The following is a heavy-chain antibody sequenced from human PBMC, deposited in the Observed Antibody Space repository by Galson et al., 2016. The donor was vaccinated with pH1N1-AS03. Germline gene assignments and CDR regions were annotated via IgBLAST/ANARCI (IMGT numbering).Heavy chain of an antibody. CDR1: ALRFSSDW. Sequence: SLRLSCAASALRFSSDWVYWVRQSPGKGLEWVATMKPDGSEKYYLDSVRGRYNISRDNAKKSVYLEMNSLRSDDTAVYYCATRILSGGQGTLVTVSS. CDR2: MKPDGSEK. CDR3: ATRILS. D-gene: IGHD2/OR15-2a*01. J-gene: IGHJ4*02. V-gene: IGHV3-7*03.